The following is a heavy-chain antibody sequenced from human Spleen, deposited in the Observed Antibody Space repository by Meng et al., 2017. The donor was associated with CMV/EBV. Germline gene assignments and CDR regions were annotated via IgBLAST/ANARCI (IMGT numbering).Heavy chain of an antibody. D-gene: IGHD1-26*01. CDR3: ARVGGSHYIDY. Sequence: AYGVTFNYGGMGWVRQAPGKGLEWGGRIKSKTDGGTTDYTAPVQGRFTISRDDSKNTLYLQMNSLKTEDTAVYYCARVGGSHYIDYWGQGTLVTVSS. V-gene: IGHV3-15*01. J-gene: IGHJ4*02. CDR1: GVTFNYGG. CDR2: IKSKTDGGTT.